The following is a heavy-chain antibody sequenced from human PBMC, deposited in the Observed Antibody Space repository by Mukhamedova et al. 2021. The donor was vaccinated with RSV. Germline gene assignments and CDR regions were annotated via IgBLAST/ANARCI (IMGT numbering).Heavy chain of an antibody. CDR3: AKDWGAAGNNWFDP. CDR2: ISYDGSNK. Sequence: GVAAISYDGSNKFYGHSVKGRFTISRDNSKNTLYLQMNSLRAEDTAMYYCAKDWGAAGNNWFDPWGQGTLVTVSS. V-gene: IGHV3-30*01. D-gene: IGHD6-13*01. J-gene: IGHJ5*02.